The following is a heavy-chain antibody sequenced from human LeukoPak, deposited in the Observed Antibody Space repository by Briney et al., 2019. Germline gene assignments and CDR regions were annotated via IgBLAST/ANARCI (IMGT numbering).Heavy chain of an antibody. CDR1: GGSTSRYY. V-gene: IGHV4-59*08. Sequence: SETLSLTCTVSGGSTSRYYWSWIRQPPGQRLEWLGCLYYSGSTTYNPSLKSRLTMSLDTSKNQISLRLTSLTAADTAVYYCARLPGIAAIWGQGTLVTVSS. J-gene: IGHJ4*02. CDR3: ARLPGIAAI. D-gene: IGHD6-13*01. CDR2: LYYSGST.